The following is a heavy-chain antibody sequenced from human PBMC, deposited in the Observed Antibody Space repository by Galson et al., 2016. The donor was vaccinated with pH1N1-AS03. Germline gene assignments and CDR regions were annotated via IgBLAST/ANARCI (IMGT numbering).Heavy chain of an antibody. CDR1: GFTFSSYA. J-gene: IGHJ4*02. Sequence: SLRLSCAASGFTFSSYAMHWVRQAPGKGLEYVSAISGSGFSTYYANSVKGRFTISRDNSKNTLYLQMGSLRAEDMAVYYCARGPVSYSNYWFPPPDYWGQGTLVTVSS. V-gene: IGHV3-64*01. CDR2: ISGSGFST. CDR3: ARGPVSYSNYWFPPPDY. D-gene: IGHD6-13*01.